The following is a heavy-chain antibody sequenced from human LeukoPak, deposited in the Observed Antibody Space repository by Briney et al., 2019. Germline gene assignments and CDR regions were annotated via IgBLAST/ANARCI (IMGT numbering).Heavy chain of an antibody. CDR3: AKDSGYSSGWQADY. Sequence: GRSLRLSCAASGFTFSSYGMHWVRQAPGKGLEWVAVISYDGSNEYYADSVKGRFTISRDNPKNTLYLQMNSLRAEDTAVYYCAKDSGYSSGWQADYWGQGTLVTVSS. CDR2: ISYDGSNE. J-gene: IGHJ4*02. CDR1: GFTFSSYG. V-gene: IGHV3-30*18. D-gene: IGHD6-19*01.